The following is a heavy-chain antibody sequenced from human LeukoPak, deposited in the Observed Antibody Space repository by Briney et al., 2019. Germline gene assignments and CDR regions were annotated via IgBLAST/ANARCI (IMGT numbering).Heavy chain of an antibody. D-gene: IGHD5-18*01. CDR2: INPNSGGT. CDR1: GYTFTGYY. V-gene: IGHV1-2*06. J-gene: IGHJ3*02. CDR3: ARVKRWTQLVFDI. Sequence: ASVKVSCKASGYTFTGYYMHWVRQAPGQGLEWMGRINPNSGGTNYAHKFQGRVTMTRDTSISTAYMELSRLRSDDTAVYYCARVKRWTQLVFDIWGQGTMVSVSS.